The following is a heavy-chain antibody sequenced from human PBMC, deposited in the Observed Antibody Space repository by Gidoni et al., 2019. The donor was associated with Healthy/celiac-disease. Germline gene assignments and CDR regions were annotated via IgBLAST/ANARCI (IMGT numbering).Heavy chain of an antibody. Sequence: QVQLVQSLAEVKKPGSSVKVSCKASGGTFSSYAISWVRQAPGQGLEWMGGIIPIFGTANYAQKFQGRVTITADESTSTAYMELSSLRSEDTAVYYCARDGYSSSSGGYYYGMDVWGQGTTVTVSS. V-gene: IGHV1-69*01. CDR3: ARDGYSSSSGGYYYGMDV. CDR2: IIPIFGTA. J-gene: IGHJ6*02. CDR1: GGTFSSYA. D-gene: IGHD6-6*01.